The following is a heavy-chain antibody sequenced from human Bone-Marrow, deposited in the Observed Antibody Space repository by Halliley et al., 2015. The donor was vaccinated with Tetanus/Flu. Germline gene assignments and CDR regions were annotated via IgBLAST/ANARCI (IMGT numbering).Heavy chain of an antibody. Sequence: YTTEYAASVKGRFIISRDDSTHSLYLQMNSLKTEDTAVYYCARVSHCSDVTRYPFDYWGQGTLVTVSS. CDR2: YTT. D-gene: IGHD2-15*01. V-gene: IGHV3-72*01. J-gene: IGHJ4*02. CDR3: ARVSHCSDVTRYPFDY.